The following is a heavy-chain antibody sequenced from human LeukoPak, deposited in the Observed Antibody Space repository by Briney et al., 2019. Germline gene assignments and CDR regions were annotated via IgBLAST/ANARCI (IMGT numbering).Heavy chain of an antibody. V-gene: IGHV3-30*03. D-gene: IGHD1-1*01. Sequence: GGSLRLSCAASGFTFSDYGMHWVRQAPGKGLEWVAVISYDGSNKYSADSVKGRFTISRDNSKNTLYLQINSLRAEDTAVYYCARDFTTGTYYFDYWGQGTLVTVSS. CDR2: ISYDGSNK. CDR3: ARDFTTGTYYFDY. CDR1: GFTFSDYG. J-gene: IGHJ4*02.